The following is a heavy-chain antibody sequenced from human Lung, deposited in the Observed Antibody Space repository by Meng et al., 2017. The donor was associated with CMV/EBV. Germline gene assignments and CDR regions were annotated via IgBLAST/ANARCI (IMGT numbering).Heavy chain of an antibody. Sequence: VESGAEVQERGASVKLSCKASGYTFTSYGISWVRQAPGQGLEWMGWISAYNGNTNYAQKLQGRVTMTTDTSTSTAYMELRSLRSDDTAVYYCARAPSPQQLVFDYWGQGTLVTVSS. V-gene: IGHV1-18*01. CDR3: ARAPSPQQLVFDY. J-gene: IGHJ4*02. CDR2: ISAYNGNT. D-gene: IGHD6-13*01. CDR1: GYTFTSYG.